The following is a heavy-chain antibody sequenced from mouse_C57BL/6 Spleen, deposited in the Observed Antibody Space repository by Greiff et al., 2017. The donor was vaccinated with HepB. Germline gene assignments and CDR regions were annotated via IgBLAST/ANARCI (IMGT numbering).Heavy chain of an antibody. CDR2: IYPGSGST. V-gene: IGHV1-55*01. CDR3: AIYYGNYDGFAY. D-gene: IGHD2-1*01. J-gene: IGHJ3*01. CDR1: GYTFTSYW. Sequence: QVQLQQPGAELVKPGASVKMSCKASGYTFTSYWITWVKQRPGQGLEWIGDIYPGSGSTNYNEKFKSKATLTVDTSSSTAYMQLSSLTSEDSAVYYCAIYYGNYDGFAYWGQGTLVTVSA.